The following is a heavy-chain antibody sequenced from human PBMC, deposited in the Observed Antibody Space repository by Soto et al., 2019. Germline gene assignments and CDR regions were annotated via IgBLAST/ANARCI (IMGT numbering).Heavy chain of an antibody. CDR3: ARGRGYYDSSGYYWYYGMDV. D-gene: IGHD3-22*01. V-gene: IGHV1-8*01. CDR1: GYTFTSYD. CDR2: MNPNSGNT. Sequence: VKVSCKASGYTFTSYDINWVRQATGQGLEWMGWMNPNSGNTGYAQKFQGRVTMTRSTSISTAYMELSSLRSEDTAVYYCARGRGYYDSSGYYWYYGMDVWGQGTTVTVSS. J-gene: IGHJ6*02.